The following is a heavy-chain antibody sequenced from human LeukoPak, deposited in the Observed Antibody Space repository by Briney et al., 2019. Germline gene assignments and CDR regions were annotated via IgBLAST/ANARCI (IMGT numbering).Heavy chain of an antibody. CDR1: GDSVSSDSAA. D-gene: IGHD3-16*02. CDR2: TYYRSKWYN. J-gene: IGHJ4*02. CDR3: AREREQRSISYSNTFDN. V-gene: IGHV6-1*01. Sequence: SQTLSLTCAISGDSVSSDSAAWNWIRQSPSRGLEWLGRTYYRSKWYNDYAVSVKSRITISPDTSKNQFSLQLNSVTPEDTAMYYCAREREQRSISYSNTFDNWDQGTLVTVSS.